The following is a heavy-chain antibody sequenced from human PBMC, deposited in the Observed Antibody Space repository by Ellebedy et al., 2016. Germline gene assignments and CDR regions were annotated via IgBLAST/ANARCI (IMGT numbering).Heavy chain of an antibody. J-gene: IGHJ4*02. V-gene: IGHV3-48*01. CDR3: ARVGYGDYAGHY. CDR2: ISSGSSSI. Sequence: GESLKISCAASGFTFSNYMMNWVCRAPGKGLEWLSYISSGSSSIYYADSVKGRFTISRDNAKSSLYLQMNSLRAEDTAVYYCARVGYGDYAGHYWGQGTLVTVSS. D-gene: IGHD4-17*01. CDR1: GFTFSNYM.